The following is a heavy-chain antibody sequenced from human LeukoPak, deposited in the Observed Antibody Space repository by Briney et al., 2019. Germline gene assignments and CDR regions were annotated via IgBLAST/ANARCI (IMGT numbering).Heavy chain of an antibody. CDR3: ARGVLGSGIKHYYYYYMDV. V-gene: IGHV1-2*02. J-gene: IGHJ6*03. CDR2: INPNSGGT. Sequence: ASVKVSCKASGYTFTGYYMHWVRQAPGQGLEWMGWINPNSGGTNYAQKFQGRVTMTRDTSISTAYMELSRLRSDDTAVYYCARGVLGSGIKHYYYYYMDVWGKGTTVTVSS. D-gene: IGHD3-10*02. CDR1: GYTFTGYY.